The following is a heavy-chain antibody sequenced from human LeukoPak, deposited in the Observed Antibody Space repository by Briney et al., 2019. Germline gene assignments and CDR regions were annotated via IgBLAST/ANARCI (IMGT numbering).Heavy chain of an antibody. J-gene: IGHJ6*02. V-gene: IGHV4-4*07. CDR1: GGSISTYY. D-gene: IGHD1-26*01. CDR2: IYTSGST. CDR3: ASSGSYDYYYYGMDV. Sequence: PSETLSLTCTVSGGSISTYYWSWIRQPAGKGLEWIGRIYTSGSTNYNPSLKSRVTMSVDTSKNQFSLKLSSVTAADTTVYYCASSGSYDYYYYGMDVWGQGTTVTVSS.